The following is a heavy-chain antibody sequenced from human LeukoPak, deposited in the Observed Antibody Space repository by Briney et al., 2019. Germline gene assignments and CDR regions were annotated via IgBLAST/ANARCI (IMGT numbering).Heavy chain of an antibody. V-gene: IGHV1-69*13. CDR2: IIPIFGTA. CDR3: ARPSSSWYGYFDY. CDR1: GGTFSSYA. D-gene: IGHD6-13*01. J-gene: IGHJ4*02. Sequence: SVKVSCKASGGTFSSYAISWVRQAPGQGLEWMGGIIPIFGTANYAQKFQGRVTITADESTSTAYMELSGLRSEDTAVYYCARPSSSWYGYFDYWGQGTLVTVSS.